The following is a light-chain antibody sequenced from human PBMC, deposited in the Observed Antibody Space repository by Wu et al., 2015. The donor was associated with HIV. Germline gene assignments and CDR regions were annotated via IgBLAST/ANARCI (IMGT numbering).Light chain of an antibody. Sequence: EIVLTQSPATLSLSPGERATLSCRASQSVSSYLAWYQQKPGQAPRLLIYDASNRATGIPARFSGSGSGTDFTLTIDRLEPEDFAVYYCQQYYDSPTFGQGTKV. CDR2: DAS. CDR1: QSVSSY. J-gene: IGKJ1*01. CDR3: QQYYDSPT. V-gene: IGKV3-11*01.